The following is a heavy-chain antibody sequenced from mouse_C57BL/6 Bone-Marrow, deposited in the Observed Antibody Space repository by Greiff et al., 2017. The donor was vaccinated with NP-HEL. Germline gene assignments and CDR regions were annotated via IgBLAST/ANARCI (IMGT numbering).Heavy chain of an antibody. V-gene: IGHV5-4*01. CDR3: ARGKVATGFAY. Sequence: VESGGGLVKPGGSLKLSCAASGFTFSSYAMSWVRQTPEKRLEWVANISDGGSYTSYPDNLKGRFTISRDNAKNNLYLQMSQLNSEDTAMYYCARGKVATGFAYWGQGTLVTVSA. J-gene: IGHJ3*01. CDR1: GFTFSSYA. CDR2: ISDGGSYT. D-gene: IGHD1-1*01.